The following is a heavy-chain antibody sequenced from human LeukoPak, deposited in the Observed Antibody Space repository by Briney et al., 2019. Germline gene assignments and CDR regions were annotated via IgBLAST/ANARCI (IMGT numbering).Heavy chain of an antibody. J-gene: IGHJ4*02. CDR3: ARDRAPYCSSTSCYQGHDY. Sequence: SETLSLTCAVYGGSFSGYYWSWIRQPPGKGLEWIGEINHSGSTNYNPSLKSRVTISVDTSKNQFSLKLSSVTAADMAVYYCARDRAPYCSSTSCYQGHDYWGQGTLVTVSS. CDR1: GGSFSGYY. D-gene: IGHD2-2*01. CDR2: INHSGST. V-gene: IGHV4-34*01.